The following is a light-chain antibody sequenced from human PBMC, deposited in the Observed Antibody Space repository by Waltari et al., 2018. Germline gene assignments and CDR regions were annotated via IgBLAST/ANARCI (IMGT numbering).Light chain of an antibody. J-gene: IGLJ2*01. CDR3: NSYTTSSTFL. Sequence: QSALTQPASVSGSPGQSNTSSCTGTSSAVGAYNSSSWYQQHPGKAPKLIIYDVSPRPSGVSNRFSASKSGNTASLTISGLQAEDEADYYCNSYTTSSTFLFGGGTKLTVL. V-gene: IGLV2-14*03. CDR1: SSAVGAYNS. CDR2: DVS.